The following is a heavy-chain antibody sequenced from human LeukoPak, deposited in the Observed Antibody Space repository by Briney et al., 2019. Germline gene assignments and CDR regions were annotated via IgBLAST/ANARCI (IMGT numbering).Heavy chain of an antibody. J-gene: IGHJ4*02. Sequence: GGSLGLSCAASGFSFGLHWMNWVRQAPGKGLEWVANIKEDGTLAYYADSVTGRFSISRDNTKNSLYLQMNSLRAEDTALYYCANSAYGEHSFDYWGQGTLVTVSS. CDR3: ANSAYGEHSFDY. CDR2: IKEDGTLA. V-gene: IGHV3-7*03. D-gene: IGHD4-17*01. CDR1: GFSFGLHW.